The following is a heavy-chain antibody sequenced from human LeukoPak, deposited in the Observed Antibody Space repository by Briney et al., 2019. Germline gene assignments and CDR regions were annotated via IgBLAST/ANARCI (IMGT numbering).Heavy chain of an antibody. CDR1: GGSISSSNYC. CDR3: AGHEVYYDSSGYSFAPYYFDF. CDR2: IYYSGGT. D-gene: IGHD3-22*01. J-gene: IGHJ4*02. Sequence: SETLSLTCSVSGGSISSSNYCWGWIRQPPGQGLVWIGSIYYSGGTYYNPSIKSRVTLSVDTSKRQFSQMLSSVTAADTAVYYGAGHEVYYDSSGYSFAPYYFDFWCQGIRVIVSA. V-gene: IGHV4-39*01.